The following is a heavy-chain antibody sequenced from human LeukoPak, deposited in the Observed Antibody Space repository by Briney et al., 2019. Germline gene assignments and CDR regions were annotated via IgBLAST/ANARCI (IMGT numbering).Heavy chain of an antibody. CDR2: IYTSGST. Sequence: SETLCLTCTVSGGSISSYYLSWIRQPAGKGLEWIGRIYTSGSTNYNASLKSRITMSVDTSNNHFPLKLSSVTAADAAVYYCARLLHITMVRGVTPYYYYMDVWGKGTTVTISS. V-gene: IGHV4-4*07. CDR1: GGSISSYY. CDR3: ARLLHITMVRGVTPYYYYMDV. D-gene: IGHD3-10*01. J-gene: IGHJ6*03.